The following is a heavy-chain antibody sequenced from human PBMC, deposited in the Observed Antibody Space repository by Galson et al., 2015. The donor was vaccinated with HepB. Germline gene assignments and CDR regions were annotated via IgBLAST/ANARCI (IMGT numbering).Heavy chain of an antibody. V-gene: IGHV4-31*11. J-gene: IGHJ4*02. CDR3: ARGPGVVPAAPLDY. D-gene: IGHD2-2*01. Sequence: LSLTCAVSGGSISSGGYSWSWIRQHPGKGLEWIGYIYYSGSTYYNPSLKSRVTISVDTSKNQFSLKLSSVTAADTAVYYCARGPGVVPAAPLDYWGQGTLVTVSS. CDR2: IYYSGST. CDR1: GGSISSGGYS.